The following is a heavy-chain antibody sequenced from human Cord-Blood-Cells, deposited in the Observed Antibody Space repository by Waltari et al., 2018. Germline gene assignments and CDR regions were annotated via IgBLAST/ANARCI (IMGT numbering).Heavy chain of an antibody. CDR2: IYHSGST. Sequence: QLQLQESGSGLVKPSQTLSLTCAVSGGSISSGGYSWGWIRQPPGKGLEWIGYIYHSGSTYYNPSLKSRVTISVDRSKNQFSLKLSSVTAADTAVYYCAREILRFLEWFGWFDPWGQGTLVTVSS. V-gene: IGHV4-30-2*01. D-gene: IGHD3-3*01. CDR3: AREILRFLEWFGWFDP. CDR1: GGSISSGGYS. J-gene: IGHJ5*02.